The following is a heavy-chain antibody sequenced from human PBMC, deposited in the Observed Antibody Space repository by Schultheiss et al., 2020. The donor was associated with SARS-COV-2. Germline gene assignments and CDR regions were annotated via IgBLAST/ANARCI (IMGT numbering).Heavy chain of an antibody. CDR3: AKGGYCSSTSCFETYGLDV. CDR2: ISGSGGST. J-gene: IGHJ6*02. CDR1: GFTFSSYA. D-gene: IGHD2-2*01. Sequence: GGSLRLSCAASGFTFSSYAMSWVRQAPGKGLKWVSAISGSGGSTYYADSVKGRFTISRDNSKNTLYLQMNSLRAEDTAVYYCAKGGYCSSTSCFETYGLDVWGQGTTVTVSS. V-gene: IGHV3-23*01.